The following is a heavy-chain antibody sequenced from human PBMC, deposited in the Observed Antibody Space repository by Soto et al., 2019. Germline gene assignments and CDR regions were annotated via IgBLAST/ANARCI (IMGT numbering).Heavy chain of an antibody. CDR1: RFTFNNYA. CDR3: ARGDGYIYGNTFDS. Sequence: PGGSLRLSCAASRFTFNNYAMHWVRQAPGKGLEWVAFISYDGTNKYYADSVTGRFAISRDNSRNTLYLQMNSLRVEDTAVYYCARGDGYIYGNTFDSSGQGTLVTVSA. V-gene: IGHV3-30*09. D-gene: IGHD5-18*01. J-gene: IGHJ4*02. CDR2: ISYDGTNK.